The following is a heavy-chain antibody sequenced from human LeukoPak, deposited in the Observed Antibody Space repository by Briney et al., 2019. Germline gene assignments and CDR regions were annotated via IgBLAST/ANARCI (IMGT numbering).Heavy chain of an antibody. Sequence: GGSLRLSCAASGFTFSSYSMNWVRQAPGKGLELVSSISSSSSYIYYPASVKGRFTISRDNAKNSLYLQMNSLRAEDTAVYYCARGPRGSPEAFDYWGQGTLVTVSS. CDR1: GFTFSSYS. J-gene: IGHJ4*02. CDR3: ARGPRGSPEAFDY. V-gene: IGHV3-21*01. CDR2: ISSSSSYI. D-gene: IGHD1-26*01.